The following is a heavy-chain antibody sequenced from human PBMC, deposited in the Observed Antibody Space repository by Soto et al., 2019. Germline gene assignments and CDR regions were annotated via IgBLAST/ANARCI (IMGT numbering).Heavy chain of an antibody. D-gene: IGHD3-3*01. Sequence: AASVKVSCKASGYTFTSYCISWVLQAPGQGLEWMGWISAYNGNTNYAQKLQGRVTMTTDTSTSTAYMELRSLRSDDTAVYYCARGVPFWSGLGVYYYYGMDVWGQGTTVTVSS. J-gene: IGHJ6*02. V-gene: IGHV1-18*04. CDR2: ISAYNGNT. CDR1: GYTFTSYC. CDR3: ARGVPFWSGLGVYYYYGMDV.